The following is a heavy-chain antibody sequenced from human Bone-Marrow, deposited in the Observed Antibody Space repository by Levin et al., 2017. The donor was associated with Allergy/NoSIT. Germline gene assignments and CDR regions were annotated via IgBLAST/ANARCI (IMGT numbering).Heavy chain of an antibody. CDR2: ISSSSSYI. Sequence: GGSLRLSCAASGFTFSSYSMNWVRQAPGKGLEWVSSISSSSSYIYYADSVKGRFTISRDNAKNSLYLQMNSLRAEDTAVYYCARGGGSYSSSSSYSFDYWGQGTLVTVSS. D-gene: IGHD6-6*01. J-gene: IGHJ4*02. V-gene: IGHV3-21*01. CDR3: ARGGGSYSSSSSYSFDY. CDR1: GFTFSSYS.